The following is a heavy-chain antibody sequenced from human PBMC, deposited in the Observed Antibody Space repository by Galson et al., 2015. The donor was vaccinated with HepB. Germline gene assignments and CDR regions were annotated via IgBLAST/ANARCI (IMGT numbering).Heavy chain of an antibody. D-gene: IGHD2-8*02. J-gene: IGHJ3*02. CDR2: IIGSGGST. CDR1: GFTFSSYA. Sequence: SLRLSCAASGFTFSSYAMSWVRQAPGKGLEWVSAIIGSGGSTYYADSVKGRFTISRDNSKNTLYLQMNSLRAEDTAVYYCAKLMLYALKVIRDDASDTWGQGTMLTDYS. CDR3: AKLMLYALKVIRDDASDT. V-gene: IGHV3-23*01.